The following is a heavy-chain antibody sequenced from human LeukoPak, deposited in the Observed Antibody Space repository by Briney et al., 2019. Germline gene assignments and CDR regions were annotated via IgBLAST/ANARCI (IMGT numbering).Heavy chain of an antibody. D-gene: IGHD4-23*01. CDR3: ARGLDGNSIWYFDL. Sequence: GGSLRLSCAAAGFTFSSYWMSWVRQAPGEGLEWVANLKQDGSEKYYVDSVKGRFTISRENAKNSLYLQMNSLRVEDTAVYYCARGLDGNSIWYFDLWGRGTLVTVSS. J-gene: IGHJ2*01. CDR1: GFTFSSYW. V-gene: IGHV3-7*01. CDR2: LKQDGSEK.